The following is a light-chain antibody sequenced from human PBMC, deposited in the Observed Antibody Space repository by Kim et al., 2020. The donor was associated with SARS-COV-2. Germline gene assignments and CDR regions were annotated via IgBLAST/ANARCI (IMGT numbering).Light chain of an antibody. V-gene: IGLV2-14*03. CDR1: SCDVDCDNY. Sequence: GQSVPSSCNDTSCDVDCDNYVSCYQQHPGRPPKLMIYDVTSRPSVVSNRFSGSKSGSTASLTISGLQAEDEAAYSCSSYTRSDTLIFGGGTQLTVL. CDR2: DVT. J-gene: IGLJ2*01. CDR3: SSYTRSDTLI.